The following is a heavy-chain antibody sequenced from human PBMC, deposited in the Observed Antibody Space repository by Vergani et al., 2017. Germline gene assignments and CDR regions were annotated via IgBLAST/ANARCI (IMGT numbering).Heavy chain of an antibody. V-gene: IGHV1-69*12. Sequence: QVQLVQSGAEVKKPGSSVKVSCKASGGTFSSYAISWVRQAPGQGLEWMGGIIPIFGTANYAQKLQGRVTITADESTSTAYMALSSLRSEDTAVYYCARDRRYSSSARFSYNWFDPWGKGTLVTVSS. CDR3: ARDRRYSSSARFSYNWFDP. D-gene: IGHD6-13*01. J-gene: IGHJ5*02. CDR2: IIPIFGTA. CDR1: GGTFSSYA.